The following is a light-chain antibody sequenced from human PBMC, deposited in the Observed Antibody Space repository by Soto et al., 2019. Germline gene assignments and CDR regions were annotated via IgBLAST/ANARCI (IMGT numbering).Light chain of an antibody. V-gene: IGKV3-20*01. Sequence: EDLFTQSPGPMSLSPGERATLSCRASQSVSSSYLAWYQQKPGQAPRLLIYGASSRATGIPDRFSGSGSGTDFTLTIGRLEPEDFAVYYCQQYGNSPHTFGQGTKVDIK. CDR2: GAS. J-gene: IGKJ1*01. CDR3: QQYGNSPHT. CDR1: QSVSSSY.